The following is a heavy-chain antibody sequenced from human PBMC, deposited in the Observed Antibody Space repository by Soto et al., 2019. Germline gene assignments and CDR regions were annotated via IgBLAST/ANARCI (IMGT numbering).Heavy chain of an antibody. CDR2: INSDGSST. V-gene: IGHV3-74*01. D-gene: IGHD3-10*01. CDR3: ARDRWGGGRDMDV. CDR1: GFTFSSYS. Sequence: PGGSLRLSCAASGFTFSSYSMNWVRQAPGKGLVWVSRINSDGSSTNYADSVKGRFTISRDNAKNTLFLQMNSLRAEDTAVYYCARDRWGGGRDMDVWGQGTTVTVSS. J-gene: IGHJ6*02.